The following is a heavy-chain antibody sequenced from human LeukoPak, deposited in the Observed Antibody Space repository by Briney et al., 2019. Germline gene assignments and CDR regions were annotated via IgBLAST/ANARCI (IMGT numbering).Heavy chain of an antibody. V-gene: IGHV1-2*02. CDR3: ARRFNWVNDY. D-gene: IGHD1-1*01. CDR2: INPKSGGT. Sequence: GTSVKVSCKASGYTFTDYYMHWVRQAPGQGLEWMGWINPKSGGTKYAQKFQGRVTMTRDTSISTAYMDLSRLTSDDTAVYFCARRFNWVNDYWGQGTLVTVSS. J-gene: IGHJ4*02. CDR1: GYTFTDYY.